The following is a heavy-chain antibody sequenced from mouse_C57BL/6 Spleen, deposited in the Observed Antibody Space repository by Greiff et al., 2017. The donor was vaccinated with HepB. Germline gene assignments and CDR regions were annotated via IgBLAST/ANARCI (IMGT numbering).Heavy chain of an antibody. J-gene: IGHJ2*01. Sequence: EVMLVESGGGLVQPGGSMKLSCVASGFTFSNYWMNWVRQSPEKGLEWVAQIRLKSDNYATHYAESVKGRFTISRDDSKSSVYLQMNNLRAEDTGIYYCIRKAHFDYWGQGTTLTVSS. CDR1: GFTFSNYW. CDR3: IRKAHFDY. V-gene: IGHV6-3*01. CDR2: IRLKSDNYAT.